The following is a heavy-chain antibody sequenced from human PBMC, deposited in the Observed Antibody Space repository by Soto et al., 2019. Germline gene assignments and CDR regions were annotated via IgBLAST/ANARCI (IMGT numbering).Heavy chain of an antibody. J-gene: IGHJ4*02. CDR1: GYSFPAFW. CDR2: INPADSDI. D-gene: IGHD3-16*01. V-gene: IGHV5-51*01. Sequence: PGDSLKISCGASGYSFPAFWIGWVRQMPGKGLEWMGIINPADSDIKYSPSFQGQVTISADKSIGTAYLQWSSLKASDTAMYYCARHQRDDASRKIDCWGQGTLVTVSS. CDR3: ARHQRDDASRKIDC.